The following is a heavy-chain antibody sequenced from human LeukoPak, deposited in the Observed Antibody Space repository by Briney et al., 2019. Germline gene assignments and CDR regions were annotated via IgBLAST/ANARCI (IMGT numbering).Heavy chain of an antibody. D-gene: IGHD4-17*01. CDR2: ISGSVGST. J-gene: IGHJ2*01. Sequence: GGSLRLSCAASGFTFSSYAMSWVRQAPGKGLEWVSAISGSVGSTYYADSVKGRFTISRDNSKNTLYLQMNSLRAEDTAVYHCAKDSYGDYVSYFDLWGRGTLVTVSS. CDR3: AKDSYGDYVSYFDL. CDR1: GFTFSSYA. V-gene: IGHV3-23*01.